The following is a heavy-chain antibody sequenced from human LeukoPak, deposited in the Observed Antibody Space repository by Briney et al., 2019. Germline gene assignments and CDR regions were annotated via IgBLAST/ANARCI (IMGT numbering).Heavy chain of an antibody. Sequence: GGSLRLSCAASGFTFSSYAMSWVRQAPGKGLEWVSAISGSGGSTHYADSVKGRFTISRDNSKNTLYLQMNSLRAEDTAVYYCAKVSGYYDSSGMRFDYWGQGTLVTVSS. D-gene: IGHD3-22*01. CDR1: GFTFSSYA. CDR3: AKVSGYYDSSGMRFDY. CDR2: ISGSGGST. V-gene: IGHV3-23*01. J-gene: IGHJ4*02.